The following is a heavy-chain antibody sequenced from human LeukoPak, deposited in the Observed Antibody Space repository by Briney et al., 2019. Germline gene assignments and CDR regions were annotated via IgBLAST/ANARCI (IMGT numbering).Heavy chain of an antibody. J-gene: IGHJ4*02. D-gene: IGHD6-19*01. CDR3: AKGGRYSSGWFSFDY. V-gene: IGHV3-66*01. CDR1: GFTVSSNY. Sequence: GGSLRLSCAASGFTVSSNYMSWVRQAPGKGLEWVSVIYSGGSTYYADSVKGRFTISRDNSKNTLYLQMNSLRAEDTAVYYCAKGGRYSSGWFSFDYWGQGTLVTVSS. CDR2: IYSGGST.